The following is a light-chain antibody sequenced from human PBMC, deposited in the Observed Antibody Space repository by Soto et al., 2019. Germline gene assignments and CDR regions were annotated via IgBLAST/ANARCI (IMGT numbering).Light chain of an antibody. Sequence: QSALTQPASVSGSPGQSITISCTGASSDVGSYDLVSWYQHHPGKAPKLLIYEGTKRPSGVSDRFSGSKSDNTASLTISGLQAEDEGDYHCCTYGHCTTRYVFGTGTKLTVL. J-gene: IGLJ1*01. CDR3: CTYGHCTTRYV. CDR1: SSDVGSYDL. CDR2: EGT. V-gene: IGLV2-23*01.